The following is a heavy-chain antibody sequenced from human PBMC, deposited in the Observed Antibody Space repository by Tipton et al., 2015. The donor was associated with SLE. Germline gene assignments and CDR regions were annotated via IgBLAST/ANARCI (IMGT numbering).Heavy chain of an antibody. J-gene: IGHJ2*01. D-gene: IGHD5-12*01. CDR1: GDSISSSSYY. V-gene: IGHV4-61*02. CDR2: IYTTGIT. Sequence: TLSLTCIVSGDSISSSSYYWGWIRQPAGKGLEWIGRIYTTGITNYSPSLKSRVTISLDTSKKQVSLKLSSVSAADTAVYYCARSAGATRPHWYFDVWGRGSLVTVSS. CDR3: ARSAGATRPHWYFDV.